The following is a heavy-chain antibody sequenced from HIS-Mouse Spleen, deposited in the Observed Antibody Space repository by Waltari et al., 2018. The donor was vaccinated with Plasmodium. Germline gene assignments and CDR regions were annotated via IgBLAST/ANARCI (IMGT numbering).Heavy chain of an antibody. J-gene: IGHJ3*02. CDR1: GFTFGRLG. CDR3: AKEEGNWNDDDAFDI. Sequence: QVQLVESGGGVVQPGRYLGLPCAASGFTFGRLGMYWVRQAPGKGLEWVAVIWYDGSNKYYADSVKGRFTISRDNSKNTLYLQMNSLRAEDTAVYYCAKEEGNWNDDDAFDIWGQGTMVTVSS. D-gene: IGHD1-1*01. CDR2: IWYDGSNK. V-gene: IGHV3-33*06.